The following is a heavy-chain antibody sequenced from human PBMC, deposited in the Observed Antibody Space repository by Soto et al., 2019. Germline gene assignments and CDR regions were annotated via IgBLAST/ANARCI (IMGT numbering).Heavy chain of an antibody. CDR1: GGTFSSCA. D-gene: IGHD3-3*01. V-gene: IGHV1-69*13. CDR2: IIPIFGTA. J-gene: IGHJ5*02. CDR3: ACSVVYDFWKSPSWFDA. Sequence: SVPVPCKASGGTFSSCAISWVRQAPGQALEWMGGIIPIFGTANYAQKFQGRVTITAAESTSTSYMELSSLISEDTAVYYCACSVVYDFWKSPSWFDAWGQGTLVTVSS.